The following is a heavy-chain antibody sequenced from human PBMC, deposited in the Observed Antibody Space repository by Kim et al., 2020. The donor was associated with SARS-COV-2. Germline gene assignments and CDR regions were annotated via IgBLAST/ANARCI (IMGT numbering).Heavy chain of an antibody. CDR2: ISYDGSNK. J-gene: IGHJ4*02. Sequence: GGSLRLSCAASGFTFSSYGMHWVRQAPGKGLEWVAVISYDGSNKYYADSVKGRFTISRDNSKNTLYLQMNSLRAEDTAVYYCARVFSGYYYHYFDYWGQGTLVTVSS. D-gene: IGHD3-22*01. CDR1: GFTFSSYG. V-gene: IGHV3-33*05. CDR3: ARVFSGYYYHYFDY.